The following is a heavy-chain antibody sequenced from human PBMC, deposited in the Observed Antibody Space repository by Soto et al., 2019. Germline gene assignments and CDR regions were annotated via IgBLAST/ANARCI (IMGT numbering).Heavy chain of an antibody. D-gene: IGHD6-13*01. CDR2: ISYDGSNK. CDR1: GFTFSSYA. J-gene: IGHJ4*02. CDR3: ARDLLIAALDY. Sequence: GGSLRLSCAASGFTFSSYAMHWFRQAPGKGLEWVAVISYDGSNKYYADSVKGRFTISRDNSKNTLYLQMNSLRAEDTAVYYCARDLLIAALDYWGQGTLVTVSS. V-gene: IGHV3-30-3*01.